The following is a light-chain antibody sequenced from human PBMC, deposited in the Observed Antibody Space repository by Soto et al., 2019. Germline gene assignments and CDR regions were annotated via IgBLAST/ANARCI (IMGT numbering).Light chain of an antibody. CDR1: QGVNNW. V-gene: IGKV1-12*01. CDR2: TVS. CDR3: QQATTFPLT. Sequence: DIQLTQSPSSVSASAGDRVTITCRASQGVNNWLAWYQQKPGEAPILLIYTVSTLNSGVPSRFSGSGSGTVFTLTISSLQPEDCATYYCQQATTFPLTFGGGTKVEIK. J-gene: IGKJ4*02.